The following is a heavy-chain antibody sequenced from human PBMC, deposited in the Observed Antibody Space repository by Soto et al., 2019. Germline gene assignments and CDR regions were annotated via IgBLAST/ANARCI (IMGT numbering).Heavy chain of an antibody. CDR2: IIPIFGTA. D-gene: IGHD3-10*01. CDR3: ARDYYGSGSNFDY. Sequence: SVKVSCKASGGTFSSYAISWVRQAPGQGLEWMGGIIPIFGTANYAQKFQGRVTITADKSTSTAYMELSSLRSEDTAVYYCARDYYGSGSNFDYWGQGTLVTVSS. CDR1: GGTFSSYA. V-gene: IGHV1-69*06. J-gene: IGHJ4*02.